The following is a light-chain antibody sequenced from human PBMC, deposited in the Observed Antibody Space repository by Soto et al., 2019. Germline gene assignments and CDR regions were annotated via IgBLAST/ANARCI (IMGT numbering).Light chain of an antibody. V-gene: IGLV2-14*01. CDR2: EVS. CDR1: SSDVGGYNY. CDR3: SSYTSSSKVV. J-gene: IGLJ2*01. Sequence: QSALTQPASLSGAPGQSITISCTGTSSDVGGYNYVSWYQQHPGKAPKLMIYEVSNRPSGVSNRFSGSKSGNTASLTISGLQAEDEADYYCSSYTSSSKVVFGGGTKLTVL.